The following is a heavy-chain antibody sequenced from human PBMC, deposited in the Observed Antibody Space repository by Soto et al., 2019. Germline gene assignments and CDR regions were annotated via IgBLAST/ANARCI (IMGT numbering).Heavy chain of an antibody. CDR2: ITHSGST. Sequence: QVQLQQWGAGLLKPSETLSLTCAVYGGSFSGYYWSWIRQPQGKGLEWIGEITHSGSTNYNPSLKSRVTISVDTSKNQFSLKLSSVTAADTAVYYCARSGLRYFDWLSFDYWGQGTLVTVSS. CDR3: ARSGLRYFDWLSFDY. D-gene: IGHD3-9*01. V-gene: IGHV4-34*01. J-gene: IGHJ4*02. CDR1: GGSFSGYY.